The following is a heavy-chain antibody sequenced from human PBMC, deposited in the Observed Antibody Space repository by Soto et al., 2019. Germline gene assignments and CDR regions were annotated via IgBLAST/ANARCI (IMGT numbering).Heavy chain of an antibody. CDR3: ARHRYSSSWDVIYYYYGMDV. J-gene: IGHJ6*02. CDR1: GYSFTSYW. D-gene: IGHD6-13*01. Sequence: GESLKISCKGSGYSFTSYWIGWVRQMPGKGLEWMGIIYPGDSDTRYSPSFQGQVTISADKPISTAYLQWSSLKASDTAMYYCARHRYSSSWDVIYYYYGMDVWGQGTTVTVSS. V-gene: IGHV5-51*01. CDR2: IYPGDSDT.